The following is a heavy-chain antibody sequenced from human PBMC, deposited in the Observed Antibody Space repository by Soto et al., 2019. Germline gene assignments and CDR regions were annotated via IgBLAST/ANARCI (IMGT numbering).Heavy chain of an antibody. D-gene: IGHD1-26*01. CDR1: GGTFSSYA. V-gene: IGHV1-69*01. Sequence: QVQLEQSGAEVKKPGSSVNFSCKASGGTFSSYATSWVRQPPGQGLEWMGGIIPISGTANNAQKFQGRVTITADESTSTAYMELSSLRSEDTAVYYCARAGEGEQFGAFDIWGQGTMVTVSS. J-gene: IGHJ3*02. CDR3: ARAGEGEQFGAFDI. CDR2: IIPISGTA.